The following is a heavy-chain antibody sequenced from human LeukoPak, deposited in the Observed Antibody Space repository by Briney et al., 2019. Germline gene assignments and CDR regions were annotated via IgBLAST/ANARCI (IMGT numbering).Heavy chain of an antibody. J-gene: IGHJ3*02. Sequence: GGSLRLSCAASGFTFSSNAMHWVRQAPGKGLEWVAVISYDGSNKYYADSVKGRFTISRDSSKNTLYLQMNSLRAEDTAVYYCAKLGRLHNAFDIWGQGTMVTVSS. D-gene: IGHD4-11*01. CDR1: GFTFSSNA. CDR2: ISYDGSNK. CDR3: AKLGRLHNAFDI. V-gene: IGHV3-30-3*01.